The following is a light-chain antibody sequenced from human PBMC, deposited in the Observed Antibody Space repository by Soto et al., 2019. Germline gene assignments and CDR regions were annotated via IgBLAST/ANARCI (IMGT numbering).Light chain of an antibody. V-gene: IGKV3-11*01. Sequence: EIVLTQFPATLSLSPGEEATLSCRASQSFGSSLAWYQQRPAQAPRLLIYDTFKVAAGVPARFSGSGSGADFTLTISVLEPEDFAVYYCQQGGSLGGGTKVEIK. J-gene: IGKJ4*01. CDR1: QSFGSS. CDR3: QQGGS. CDR2: DTF.